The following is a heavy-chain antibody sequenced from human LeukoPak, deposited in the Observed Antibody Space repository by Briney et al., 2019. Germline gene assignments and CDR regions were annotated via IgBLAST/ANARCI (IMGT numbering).Heavy chain of an antibody. Sequence: ASVKVSCKASGYTFTGYYIHWVRQAPGQGLEWMGWINPNSGGTNYAQKFQGRVTMTRDTSIRTAYMELSRLRSDDTAVYYCARDRTSKAVAGNFDYWGQGTLVTVSS. V-gene: IGHV1-2*02. D-gene: IGHD6-19*01. CDR3: ARDRTSKAVAGNFDY. J-gene: IGHJ4*02. CDR2: INPNSGGT. CDR1: GYTFTGYY.